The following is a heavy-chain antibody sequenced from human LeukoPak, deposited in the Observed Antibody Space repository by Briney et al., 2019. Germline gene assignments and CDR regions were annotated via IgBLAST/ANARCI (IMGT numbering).Heavy chain of an antibody. CDR3: ARFEVSDIVVVVAAEYDY. Sequence: GESLRISCKGSGYSFTSYWISWVRQMPGKGLEWMGRTDPSDSYTNYSPSFQGHVTISADKSISTAYLQWSSLKASDTAMYYCARFEVSDIVVVVAAEYDYWGQGTLVTVSS. J-gene: IGHJ4*02. D-gene: IGHD2-15*01. CDR2: TDPSDSYT. CDR1: GYSFTSYW. V-gene: IGHV5-10-1*01.